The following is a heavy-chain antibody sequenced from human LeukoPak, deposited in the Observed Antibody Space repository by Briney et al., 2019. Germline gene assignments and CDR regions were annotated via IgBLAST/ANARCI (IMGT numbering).Heavy chain of an antibody. CDR3: ARELPLAYGHHDAFDV. J-gene: IGHJ3*01. Sequence: GSLRLSCAASGFSVSNNYMGWVRQAPGKGLEWVSVIYRDGDTYYADSVKGRFTISRDISRNTVYLQMNRLGAEDTAVYYCARELPLAYGHHDAFDVWGQGTMVTVSS. V-gene: IGHV3-53*01. D-gene: IGHD3-16*01. CDR1: GFSVSNNY. CDR2: IYRDGDT.